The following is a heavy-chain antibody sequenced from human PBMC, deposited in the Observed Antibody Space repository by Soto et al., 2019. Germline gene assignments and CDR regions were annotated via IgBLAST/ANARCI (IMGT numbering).Heavy chain of an antibody. CDR1: GGSISSYY. Sequence: SETLSLTCTVSGGSISSYYWSWIRQPPGKGLEWIGYIYYSGSTNYNPSLKSRVTISVDTSKNQFSLMLSSVTAADTAVYYCARHIKGSSNYYYYMDVWGKGTTVTVSS. CDR2: IYYSGST. CDR3: ARHIKGSSNYYYYMDV. D-gene: IGHD6-13*01. V-gene: IGHV4-59*08. J-gene: IGHJ6*03.